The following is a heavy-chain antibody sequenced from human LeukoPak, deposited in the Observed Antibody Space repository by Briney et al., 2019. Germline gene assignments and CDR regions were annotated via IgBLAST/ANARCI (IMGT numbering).Heavy chain of an antibody. J-gene: IGHJ4*02. CDR2: ISYVGSNK. V-gene: IGHV3-30*04. D-gene: IGHD4-23*01. CDR3: ARDFDDYGGLYYFDY. Sequence: PGGSLRLSCAASGFTFSSYAMHWVRQAPGKGLEWVAVISYVGSNKYYADSVKGRFTISRDNSKNTLYLQMNSLRAEDTAVYYCARDFDDYGGLYYFDYWGQGTLVTVSS. CDR1: GFTFSSYA.